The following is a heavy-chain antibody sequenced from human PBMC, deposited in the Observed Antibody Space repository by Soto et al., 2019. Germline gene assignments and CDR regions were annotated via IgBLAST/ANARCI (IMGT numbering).Heavy chain of an antibody. CDR1: GFTFSSYS. J-gene: IGHJ4*02. CDR3: AISIAVAAPFDY. V-gene: IGHV3-21*01. D-gene: IGHD6-19*01. Sequence: ESVGGLVKPGGSLRLSCAASGFTFSSYSMNWVRQAPGKGLEWVSSISSSSSYIYYADSVKGRFTISRDNAKNSLYLQMNSLRAEDTAVYYCAISIAVAAPFDYWGQGTLVTVSS. CDR2: ISSSSSYI.